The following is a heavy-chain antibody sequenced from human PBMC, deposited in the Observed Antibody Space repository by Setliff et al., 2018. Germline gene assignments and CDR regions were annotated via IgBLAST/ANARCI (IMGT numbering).Heavy chain of an antibody. CDR1: GGTFGDYG. CDR3: ARAAGSLTSDEYFHH. Sequence: ASVKVSRKASGGTFGDYGITWVRQAPGQGLEWMGGIILIFDRTKYAQKFQGRVTITADKSTSTAYMELSSLKSEDTAVYYCARAAGSLTSDEYFHHWGQGTLVTVSS. V-gene: IGHV1-69*06. D-gene: IGHD6-25*01. CDR2: IILIFDRT. J-gene: IGHJ1*01.